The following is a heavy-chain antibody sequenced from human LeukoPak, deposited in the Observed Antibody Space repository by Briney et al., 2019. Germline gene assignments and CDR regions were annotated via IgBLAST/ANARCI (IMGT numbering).Heavy chain of an antibody. CDR1: GGSIDSSSYY. Sequence: SETLSLTCAVSGGSIDSSSYYWGWIRQPPGKGLEWIGSIFRTGSTYYSASLKSRVSISVDTSKTHIALKLTSVTASDTAVYFCARRVGFYGSGSLNYFDPGGQGILVSVS. D-gene: IGHD3-10*01. CDR3: ARRVGFYGSGSLNYFDP. J-gene: IGHJ5*01. V-gene: IGHV4-39*02. CDR2: IFRTGST.